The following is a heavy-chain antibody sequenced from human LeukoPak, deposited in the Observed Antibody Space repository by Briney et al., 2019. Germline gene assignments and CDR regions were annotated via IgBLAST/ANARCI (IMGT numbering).Heavy chain of an antibody. CDR1: GGTFSRFA. D-gene: IGHD3-10*01. Sequence: ASVKVSCKTSGGTFSRFAISWVRQAPGQGLEWMGGIIPIFGPANYAQKFQGRVTITADESTSTAYMELSSLRSEDTALYYCAKSTYYYGSGEGSNYWYFDLWGRGTLVTVSS. V-gene: IGHV1-69*13. CDR3: AKSTYYYGSGEGSNYWYFDL. CDR2: IIPIFGPA. J-gene: IGHJ2*01.